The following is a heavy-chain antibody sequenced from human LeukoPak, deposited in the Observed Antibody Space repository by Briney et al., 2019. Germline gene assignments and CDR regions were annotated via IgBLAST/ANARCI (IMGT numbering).Heavy chain of an antibody. D-gene: IGHD3-9*01. Sequence: GGSLRLSCAASGFTFRSYAMHWVRQAPGKGLEWVAGTSYDGSSKYYADSVKGRFTISRDNSEKTLDLQMNSLRFDDTSVYYCASSDILTGYYDYWGQGTLVTVSS. CDR2: TSYDGSSK. J-gene: IGHJ4*02. V-gene: IGHV3-30*04. CDR3: ASSDILTGYYDY. CDR1: GFTFRSYA.